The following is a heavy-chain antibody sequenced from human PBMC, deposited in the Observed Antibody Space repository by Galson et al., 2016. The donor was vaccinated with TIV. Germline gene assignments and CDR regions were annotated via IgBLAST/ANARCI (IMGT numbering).Heavy chain of an antibody. J-gene: IGHJ4*02. CDR2: INGDGTEI. CDR3: AQWLGTSNS. Sequence: SLRLSCADSRSTFSSSWMNWVRQAPGKGLEWVANINGDGTEIKYVDSVKGRFTISRDNAKNSLYLQMSNLRVEDTAIYYLAQWLGTSNSWGQGTLVTVSS. D-gene: IGHD6-19*01. CDR1: RSTFSSSW. V-gene: IGHV3-7*01.